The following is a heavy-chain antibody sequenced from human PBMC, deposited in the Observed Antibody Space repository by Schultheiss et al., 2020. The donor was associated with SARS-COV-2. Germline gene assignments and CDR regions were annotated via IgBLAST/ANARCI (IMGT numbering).Heavy chain of an antibody. D-gene: IGHD4-17*01. CDR3: AREPPDTVTSGHFDY. V-gene: IGHV3-21*01. CDR2: ISSSSSYI. CDR1: GFTFSSYS. J-gene: IGHJ4*02. Sequence: GESLKISCAASGFTFSSYSMNWVRQAPGKGLEWVSSISSSSSYIYYADSVKGRFTISRDNAKNSLYLQMNSLRAEDTAVYYCAREPPDTVTSGHFDYWGQGTLVTVSS.